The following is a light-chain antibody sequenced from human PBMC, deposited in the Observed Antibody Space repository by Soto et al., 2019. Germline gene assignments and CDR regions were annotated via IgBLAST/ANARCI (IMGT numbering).Light chain of an antibody. Sequence: QSVLAQPASVSGSPGQSIAISCTGTSSDVGGYNYVSWYQQLPGKAPKLLISEVSNRPSGVSHRFSGSKSGNTASLTISGLQAEDEAAYYCSSYRTGGPFVFGTGTKVTVL. CDR2: EVS. V-gene: IGLV2-14*01. J-gene: IGLJ1*01. CDR1: SSDVGGYNY. CDR3: SSYRTGGPFV.